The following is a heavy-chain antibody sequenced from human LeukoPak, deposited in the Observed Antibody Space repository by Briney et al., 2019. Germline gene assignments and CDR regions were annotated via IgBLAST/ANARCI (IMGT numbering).Heavy chain of an antibody. J-gene: IGHJ3*01. CDR2: ISSSGSTI. Sequence: GGSLRLSCAASGFTFSSYEMNWVRQAPGKGLEWVSYISSSGSTIYYADSVKGRFTISRDNARNSLYLQMKGLRAEDTAVYYCVRDRMRSTRAFDLWGQGTMVSVSS. CDR1: GFTFSSYE. CDR3: VRDRMRSTRAFDL. V-gene: IGHV3-48*03.